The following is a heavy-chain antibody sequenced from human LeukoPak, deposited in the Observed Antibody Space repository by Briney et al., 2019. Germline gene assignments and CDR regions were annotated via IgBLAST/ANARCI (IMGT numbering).Heavy chain of an antibody. J-gene: IGHJ4*02. Sequence: SVKVSCRASGGTFSSYAISWVRQAPGQGLEWMGGIIPIFGTANYAQKFQGRVTITADESTSTAYMELSSLRSEDTAVYYCARAGQAYYDSSGYYFDYWGQGTLVTVSS. CDR3: ARAGQAYYDSSGYYFDY. CDR1: GGTFSSYA. D-gene: IGHD3-22*01. CDR2: IIPIFGTA. V-gene: IGHV1-69*13.